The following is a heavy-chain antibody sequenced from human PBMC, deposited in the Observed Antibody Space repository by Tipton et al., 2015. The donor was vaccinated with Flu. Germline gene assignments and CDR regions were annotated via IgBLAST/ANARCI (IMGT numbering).Heavy chain of an antibody. Sequence: GSLRLSCAASGFIFSSYAMSWVRQAPGKGLEWVSVFGGTGGATYHADSVKGRFTISRDNSRKTLYLQMNSLRVEDTAVYNCAKALRPYHYDRSGFWFEPFDYWGQGTLVTVSS. V-gene: IGHV3-23*01. CDR3: AKALRPYHYDRSGFWFEPFDY. J-gene: IGHJ4*02. CDR1: GFIFSSYA. CDR2: FGGTGGAT. D-gene: IGHD3-22*01.